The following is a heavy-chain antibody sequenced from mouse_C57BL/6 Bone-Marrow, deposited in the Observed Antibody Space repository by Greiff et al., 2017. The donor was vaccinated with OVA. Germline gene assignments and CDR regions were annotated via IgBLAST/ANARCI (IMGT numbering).Heavy chain of an antibody. CDR2: IGRENGDP. J-gene: IGHJ2*01. V-gene: IGHV14-4*01. CDR1: GFNIKDDY. CDR3: TAGFGCSY. D-gene: IGHD1-3*01. Sequence: VQLQQSGAGLVRPGASVKFSCTASGFNIKDDYMNWVQQTPEKGLEWIGWIGRENGDPASASKFPGKASITADTSSNTAYLQLSSLTSEDAAVYYCTAGFGCSYWGQGTTLTVSS.